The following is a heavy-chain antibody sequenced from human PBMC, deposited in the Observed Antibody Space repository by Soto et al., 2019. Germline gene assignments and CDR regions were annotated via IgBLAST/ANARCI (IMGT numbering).Heavy chain of an antibody. D-gene: IGHD3-3*01. CDR2: IYYSGST. CDR3: ARDRLFVSQAKDGIQA. V-gene: IGHV4-59*01. J-gene: IGHJ5*01. Sequence: SWIRQPPGRGLEWIGYIYYSGSTNYNPSLKSRVTISVDTSKNQFSLKLRSVTAADTAVDYWARDRLFVSQAKDGIQAWG.